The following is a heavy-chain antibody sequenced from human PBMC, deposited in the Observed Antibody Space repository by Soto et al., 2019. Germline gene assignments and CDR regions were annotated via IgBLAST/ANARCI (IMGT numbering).Heavy chain of an antibody. CDR1: GGSISSSNW. CDR3: ATLPPRVVASLLPIPT. J-gene: IGHJ5*02. D-gene: IGHD1-26*01. V-gene: IGHV4-4*02. Sequence: VQLRQSGPGLVKPSGTLSLTCAVSGGSISSSNWWTWVRQAPGKGLAWIGEIYHSGNTYYNPSLKGRVTITVDKYNNQFPLKLNSVTTADTAVYYCATLPPRVVASLLPIPTWGQGTLVTVSS. CDR2: IYHSGNT.